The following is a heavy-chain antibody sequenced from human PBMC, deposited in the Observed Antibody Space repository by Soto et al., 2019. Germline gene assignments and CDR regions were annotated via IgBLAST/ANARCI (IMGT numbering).Heavy chain of an antibody. D-gene: IGHD2-2*01. V-gene: IGHV4-30-4*01. CDR3: ARGGGGYCSSTSCRWFDP. J-gene: IGHJ5*02. CDR1: GGSISSGDYY. CDR2: IYYSGST. Sequence: PSETLSLTCTVSGGSISSGDYYWSWIRQPPGKGLEWIGYIYYSGSTYYNPSLKSRVTISVDTSKNQFSLKLSSVTAADTAVYYCARGGGGYCSSTSCRWFDPWGQGTLVTVSS.